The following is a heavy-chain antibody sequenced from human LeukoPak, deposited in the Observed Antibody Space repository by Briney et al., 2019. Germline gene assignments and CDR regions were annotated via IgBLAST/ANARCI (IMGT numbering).Heavy chain of an antibody. CDR2: IYYSGST. J-gene: IGHJ5*02. CDR3: ARDTPYLGGWFDP. CDR1: GGSISSSSYY. Sequence: SETLSLTCTVSGGSISSSSYYWGWIRQPPGKGLEWIGSIYYSGSTYYNPSLKSRVTISVDTSKNHFSLKLSSVTAADTAVYYCARDTPYLGGWFDPWGQGTLVTVSS. V-gene: IGHV4-39*07.